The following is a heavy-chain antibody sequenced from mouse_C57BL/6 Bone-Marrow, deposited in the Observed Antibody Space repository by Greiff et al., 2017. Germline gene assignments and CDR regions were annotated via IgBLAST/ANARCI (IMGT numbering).Heavy chain of an antibody. V-gene: IGHV1-54*01. Sequence: VQLQQSGAELVRPGTSVKVSCKASGYAFTNYLIEWVKQRPGQGLEWIGVINPGSGGTNYNEKFKGKATLTADKSSSTAYMQLSSLTSEDSAVYFCARDSNSYYFDYWGQGTTLTVSS. D-gene: IGHD2-5*01. CDR1: GYAFTNYL. CDR2: INPGSGGT. J-gene: IGHJ2*01. CDR3: ARDSNSYYFDY.